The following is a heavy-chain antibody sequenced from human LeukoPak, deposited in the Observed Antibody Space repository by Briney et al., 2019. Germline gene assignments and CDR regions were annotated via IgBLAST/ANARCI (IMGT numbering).Heavy chain of an antibody. CDR3: ARSLGYSSSWWTFLL. V-gene: IGHV4-4*07. Sequence: SETLSLTRTVSGGSISSYYWSWIRQPAGKGLEWIGRIYTSGSANYNPSLKSRVTMSVDTSKNEFSLKLTSVTAADTAIYYCARSLGYSSSWWTFLLWGQGTLVTVSS. CDR2: IYTSGSA. D-gene: IGHD6-13*01. J-gene: IGHJ1*01. CDR1: GGSISSYY.